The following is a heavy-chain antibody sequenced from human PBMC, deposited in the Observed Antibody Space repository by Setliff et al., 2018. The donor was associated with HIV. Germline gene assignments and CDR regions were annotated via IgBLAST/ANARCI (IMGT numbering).Heavy chain of an antibody. CDR3: ARVPVSSYYYYMDV. D-gene: IGHD6-13*01. J-gene: IGHJ6*03. CDR1: GNPFTSYA. Sequence: ASSEVSCKASGNPFTSYAIHWVRQAPGQRLEWMGWINAGNGDTKYSQDFQGRVTITRDTSASTAYMELRSLRSDDSAVYFCARVPVSSYYYYMDVWGKGTTVTVSS. V-gene: IGHV1-3*01. CDR2: INAGNGDT.